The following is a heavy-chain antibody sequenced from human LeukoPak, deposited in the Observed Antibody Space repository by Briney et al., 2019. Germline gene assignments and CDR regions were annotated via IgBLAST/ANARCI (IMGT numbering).Heavy chain of an antibody. CDR3: ARDAQRGFDYSNSLEY. Sequence: PGRSLRLSCAAPGFIFNHHGMHWVRQAPGKGLEWVAVIWSDGTNQYYGDSVKGRFTISRDDSGNTVHLQMNSLRPEDTGVYYCARDAQRGFDYSNSLEYWGQGTPVTVST. J-gene: IGHJ4*02. CDR2: IWSDGTNQ. D-gene: IGHD4-11*01. V-gene: IGHV3-33*01. CDR1: GFIFNHHG.